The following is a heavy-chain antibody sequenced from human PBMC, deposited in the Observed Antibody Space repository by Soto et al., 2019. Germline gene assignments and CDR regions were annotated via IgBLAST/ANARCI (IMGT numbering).Heavy chain of an antibody. J-gene: IGHJ4*02. CDR1: GFTFSSYA. Sequence: EVQLLESGGGLVQPGGSLRLSCAASGFTFSSYAMSWVRQAPGKGLEWVSAISGSGGSTYYADFVKGRFTISRDNSKNTLYLRMNSMRAKDTAVYYCAKGAQSMKRSVFDYWGQGTLVTVSS. CDR2: ISGSGGST. V-gene: IGHV3-23*01. D-gene: IGHD1-1*01. CDR3: AKGAQSMKRSVFDY.